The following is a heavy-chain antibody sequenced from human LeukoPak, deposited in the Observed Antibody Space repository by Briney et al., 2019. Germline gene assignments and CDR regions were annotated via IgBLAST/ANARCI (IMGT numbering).Heavy chain of an antibody. CDR1: GYTFTGYY. J-gene: IGHJ6*03. CDR2: INPNSGGT. D-gene: IGHD6-13*01. V-gene: IGHV1-2*02. CDR3: ASLGPSASTSYSSSWYRRVDYYYYMDV. Sequence: ASVKVSCKASGYTFTGYYMHWVRQAPGQGLEWMGWINPNSGGTNYAQKFQGRVTMTRDTSISTAYMELSRLRSDDTAVYYCASLGPSASTSYSSSWYRRVDYYYYMDVWGKGTTVTVS.